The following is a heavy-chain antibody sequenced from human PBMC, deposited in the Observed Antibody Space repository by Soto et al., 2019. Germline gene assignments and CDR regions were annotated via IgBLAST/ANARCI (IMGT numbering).Heavy chain of an antibody. CDR2: IWYDGSNK. CDR1: GFTFSSYG. CDR3: ARDGDYGDYAGYYYGMDV. D-gene: IGHD4-17*01. Sequence: QVQLVESGGGVVQPGRSLRLSCAASGFTFSSYGMHWVRQAPGKGLEWVAVIWYDGSNKYYADSVKGRFTISRDNSKNTLYLQMNSLRAEDTAVYYCARDGDYGDYAGYYYGMDVWGQGTTVTVSS. J-gene: IGHJ6*02. V-gene: IGHV3-33*01.